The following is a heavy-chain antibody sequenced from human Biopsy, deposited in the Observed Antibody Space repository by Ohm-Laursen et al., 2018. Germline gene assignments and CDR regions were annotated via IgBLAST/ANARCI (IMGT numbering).Heavy chain of an antibody. CDR1: GYSFTNHD. CDR2: MNPNSGNT. V-gene: IGHV1-8*01. CDR3: ARADPPLFYYGSGSSNWFDP. D-gene: IGHD3-10*01. J-gene: IGHJ5*02. Sequence: SSVKVSCKASGYSFTNHDINWVRQATGQGLEWMGWMNPNSGNTGYAQKFQGRVTMTWNTSTSTAYMELSSLRSEDTAVYFCARADPPLFYYGSGSSNWFDPWGQGTLVIVSS.